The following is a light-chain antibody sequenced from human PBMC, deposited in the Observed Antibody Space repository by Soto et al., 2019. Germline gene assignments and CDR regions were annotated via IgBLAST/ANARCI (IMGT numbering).Light chain of an antibody. J-gene: IGKJ2*01. CDR3: QHYNSYPYT. CDR1: QSISGW. Sequence: DIQMTQSPSTLSASVGDRVTITCRASQSISGWLAWYQQKPGKAPKLLIFQASNLESRVPSRFSGSGFGTEFTLTISSLQPDDFASYYCQHYNSYPYTFGQGTKLEIK. V-gene: IGKV1-5*03. CDR2: QAS.